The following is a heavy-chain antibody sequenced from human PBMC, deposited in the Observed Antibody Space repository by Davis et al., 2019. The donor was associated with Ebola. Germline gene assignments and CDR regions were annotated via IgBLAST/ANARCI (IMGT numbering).Heavy chain of an antibody. Sequence: PGGSLRLSCTVSGGSVSSGSYYWSWIRQPPGKGLEWIGYIYYSGSTNYNPSLKSRVTISVDTSKNQFSLKLSSVTAADTAVYYCARGRERGWLQPIDYWGQGTLVTVSS. CDR3: ARGRERGWLQPIDY. V-gene: IGHV4-61*01. CDR2: IYYSGST. J-gene: IGHJ4*02. D-gene: IGHD5-24*01. CDR1: GGSVSSGSYY.